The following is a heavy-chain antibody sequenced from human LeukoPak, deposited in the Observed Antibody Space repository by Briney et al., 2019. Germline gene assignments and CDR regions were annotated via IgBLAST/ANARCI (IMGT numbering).Heavy chain of an antibody. J-gene: IGHJ4*02. D-gene: IGHD6-13*01. CDR1: GGSVRDYY. V-gene: IGHV4-34*01. CDR2: IHHSGTT. CDR3: SSHVSAAAGGR. Sequence: SETLSLTCAVSGGSVRDYYWSWIRQPPGKGLEWIAEIHHSGTTKYNPSLKSRVTISMDTSKNQFSLKLNSMTAADTAVYYCSSHVSAAAGGRWGPGTLVTISS.